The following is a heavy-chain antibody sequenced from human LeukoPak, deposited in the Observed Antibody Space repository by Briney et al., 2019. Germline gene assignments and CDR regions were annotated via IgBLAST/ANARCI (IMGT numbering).Heavy chain of an antibody. CDR3: ARDVGGSRRGPFDY. J-gene: IGHJ4*02. V-gene: IGHV1-2*04. D-gene: IGHD1-26*01. CDR1: GYTFTGYY. Sequence: ASVKVSCKASGYTFTGYYMHWVRQAPGQGLEWMGWINPNSGGTNYAQKFQGWVTMTRDTSISTAYMELSRLRSDDTAVYYCARDVGGSRRGPFDYWGQGTLVTVSS. CDR2: INPNSGGT.